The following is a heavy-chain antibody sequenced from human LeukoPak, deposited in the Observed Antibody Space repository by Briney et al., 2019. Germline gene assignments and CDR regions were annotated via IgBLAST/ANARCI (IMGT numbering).Heavy chain of an antibody. V-gene: IGHV4-39*07. CDR1: GGSISSSSYY. CDR2: IYYSGST. CDR3: ARPLDYGDYVWFDP. J-gene: IGHJ5*02. D-gene: IGHD4-17*01. Sequence: TSETLSLTCTVSGGSISSSSYYWGWIRQPPGKGLEWIGSIYYSGSTYYNPSLKSRVTISVGTSKNQFSLKLSSVTAADTAVYYCARPLDYGDYVWFDPWGQGTLVTVSS.